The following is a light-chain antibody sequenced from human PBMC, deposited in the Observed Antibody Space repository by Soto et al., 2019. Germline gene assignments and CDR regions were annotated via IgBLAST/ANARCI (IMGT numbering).Light chain of an antibody. Sequence: SYELTQPPSVSVSPGQTARITCSGDALPKQYAYWYQQKPGQAPVLVIYKDSERPSGIPERFSGSSSGTTVTLTISGVQAEDEADYYCQSADSSGTDVVFGGVTKLTVL. J-gene: IGLJ2*01. CDR3: QSADSSGTDVV. V-gene: IGLV3-25*03. CDR1: ALPKQY. CDR2: KDS.